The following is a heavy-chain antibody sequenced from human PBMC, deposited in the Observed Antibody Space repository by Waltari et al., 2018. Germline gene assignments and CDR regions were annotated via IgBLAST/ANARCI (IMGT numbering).Heavy chain of an antibody. Sequence: QVQLQQWGAGLLKPSETLSLTCAVYDGSFSGYFWSWIRQSPGKGLEWSGQINRDGSTNYNPALKSRVAMSVDTLKSQISLRLTSVTAADAAVYYCARVGDYHGSGRFGLDVWGQGTRVTVSS. CDR1: DGSFSGYF. D-gene: IGHD3-10*01. CDR2: INRDGST. CDR3: ARVGDYHGSGRFGLDV. V-gene: IGHV4-34*01. J-gene: IGHJ6*02.